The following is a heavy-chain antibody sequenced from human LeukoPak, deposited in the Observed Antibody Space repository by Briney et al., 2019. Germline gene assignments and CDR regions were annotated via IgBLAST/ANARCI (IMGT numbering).Heavy chain of an antibody. D-gene: IGHD3-9*01. V-gene: IGHV1-2*02. CDR3: ARVLTGYYNYFDY. Sequence: GASVKVSCKASGYTFTGYYMHWVRQAPGQGLEWMGWINPNSGGTNYAQKFQGRVTMTRDTSISTAYMELSRLRSDDTAVYYCARVLTGYYNYFDYWGQGTLVTVSS. CDR2: INPNSGGT. CDR1: GYTFTGYY. J-gene: IGHJ4*02.